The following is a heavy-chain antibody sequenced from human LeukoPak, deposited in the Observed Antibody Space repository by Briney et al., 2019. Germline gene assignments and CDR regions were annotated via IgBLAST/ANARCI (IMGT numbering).Heavy chain of an antibody. CDR1: GFTFSSYG. CDR2: ISYDGSNK. J-gene: IGHJ4*02. Sequence: PGGSLRLSCAASGFTFSSYGMHWVRQAPGKGLEWVAVISYDGSNKYYADSVKGRFTISRDNSMNTLYLQMSSLRVEDTAVYYCTRSPRDDYNRFDYWGQGTLVTVSS. V-gene: IGHV3-30*03. CDR3: TRSPRDDYNRFDY. D-gene: IGHD5-24*01.